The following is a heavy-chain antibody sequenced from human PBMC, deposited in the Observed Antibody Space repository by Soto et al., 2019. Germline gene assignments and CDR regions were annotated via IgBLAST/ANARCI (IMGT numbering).Heavy chain of an antibody. CDR2: ISGHNGNT. Sequence: QVQLVQSGAEVKKPGASVKVSCKASGYSFTSYGISWVRQAPGQGPKWMGWISGHNGNTNHPQSLQGRVTMTTDTSRNTAYMELRSLRSDDTAVYYCARHRFNYYDDTVYYYFDYWGQGTLVTVSS. V-gene: IGHV1-18*04. J-gene: IGHJ4*02. D-gene: IGHD3-22*01. CDR1: GYSFTSYG. CDR3: ARHRFNYYDDTVYYYFDY.